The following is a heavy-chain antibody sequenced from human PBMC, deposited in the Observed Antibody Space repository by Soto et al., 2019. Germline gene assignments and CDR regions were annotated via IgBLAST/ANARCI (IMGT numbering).Heavy chain of an antibody. CDR1: GFSFSSYW. CDR3: ARGRYYGGNWFDY. CDR2: INSDGSST. J-gene: IGHJ4*02. V-gene: IGHV3-74*01. D-gene: IGHD4-17*01. Sequence: GGSLRLSCAASGFSFSSYWMHWVRQAPGKGLVWVSRINSDGSSTTYADSVKGRFTISRDNAKNTLYLQMNSLRAEDTAVYYCARGRYYGGNWFDYWGQGTLVTVSS.